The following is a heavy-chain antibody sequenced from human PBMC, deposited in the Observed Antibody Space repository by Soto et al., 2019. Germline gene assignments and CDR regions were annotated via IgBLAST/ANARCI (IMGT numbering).Heavy chain of an antibody. CDR2: IYWNDDK. J-gene: IGHJ5*02. Sequence: DSGPTLVNPTQPLTLACTFSGFSLSTSGVGVGWIRQPPGKALEWLALIYWNDDKRYSPSLKSRLTITKDTSKNQVVLTMTNMDPVDTATYYCAHTPYDFWSGYYQGLIWFDPWGQGTLVTVSS. CDR1: GFSLSTSGVG. CDR3: AHTPYDFWSGYYQGLIWFDP. V-gene: IGHV2-5*01. D-gene: IGHD3-3*01.